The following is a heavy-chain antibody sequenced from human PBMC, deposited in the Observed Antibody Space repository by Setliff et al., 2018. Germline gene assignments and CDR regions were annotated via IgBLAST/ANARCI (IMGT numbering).Heavy chain of an antibody. V-gene: IGHV1-69*05. CDR1: GGSISSYA. D-gene: IGHD1-26*01. Sequence: GASVKVSCKASGGSISSYAISWVRQAPGQGLEWMGGIIPIFGTANYAQKFQGRVTITTDEATSTAYMELSSLRSEDTAVYYGAAKTLGAQRGSDYWGQGTLVTVSS. CDR2: IIPIFGTA. CDR3: AAKTLGAQRGSDY. J-gene: IGHJ4*02.